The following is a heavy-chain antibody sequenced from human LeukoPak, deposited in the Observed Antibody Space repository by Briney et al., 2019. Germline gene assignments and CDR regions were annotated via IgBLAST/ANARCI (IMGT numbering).Heavy chain of an antibody. CDR2: ISYSGST. V-gene: IGHV4-59*01. CDR1: GGSLSPYY. J-gene: IGHJ6*03. D-gene: IGHD2-2*01. Sequence: SETLSLTCTVSGGSLSPYYWSWIRQSPGKGLEWIGYISYSGSTNSHPSLKSRVTISVDMSKPQFYLELSSVTAADTAVYYCARTSEGYCRSTRCWAYYYYMDVWGKGTTVTISS. CDR3: ARTSEGYCRSTRCWAYYYYMDV.